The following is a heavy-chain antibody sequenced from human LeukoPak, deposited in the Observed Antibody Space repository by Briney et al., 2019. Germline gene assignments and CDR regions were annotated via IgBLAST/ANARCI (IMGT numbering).Heavy chain of an antibody. CDR2: ISGRGSSI. CDR1: GFTFSTYE. CDR3: AREGGFGYDDAFDT. J-gene: IGHJ3*02. V-gene: IGHV3-48*03. D-gene: IGHD3-16*02. Sequence: GGSLILSCTASGFTFSTYEMNWVRQAPGKGLEWISYISGRGSSIFYADSLQGRFTVSRDNAKNSVYLQMNSLRAEDTAVYYCAREGGFGYDDAFDTWGHGTTVTVSS.